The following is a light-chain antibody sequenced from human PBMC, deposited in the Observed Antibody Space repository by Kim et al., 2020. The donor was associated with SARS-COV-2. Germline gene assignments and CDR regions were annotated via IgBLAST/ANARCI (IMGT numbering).Light chain of an antibody. Sequence: GQAITLSCTGTNSDIDGYTYVSRYQQLPGKAPKLMIFDVTERPSGVSNRFSGSKSGNTASLTISGLQAEDESDYYCSSYTRSKTWVFGGGTQLTVL. J-gene: IGLJ3*02. CDR2: DVT. CDR3: SSYTRSKTWV. CDR1: NSDIDGYTY. V-gene: IGLV2-14*03.